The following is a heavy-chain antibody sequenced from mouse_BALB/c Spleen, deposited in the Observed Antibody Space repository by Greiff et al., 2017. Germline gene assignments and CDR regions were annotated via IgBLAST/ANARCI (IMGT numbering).Heavy chain of an antibody. CDR1: GISITTGNYR. V-gene: IGHV3-5*02. D-gene: IGHD2-4*01. J-gene: IGHJ2*01. CDR3: ARRDYDAIFDY. Sequence: EVKLMESGPGLVKPSQTVSLTCTVTGISITTGNYRWSWIRQFPGHKLEWIGYIYYSGTITYNPSLTSRTTITRDTSKNQFFLEMNSLTAEDTATYYCARRDYDAIFDYWGQGTTFTVSS. CDR2: IYYSGTI.